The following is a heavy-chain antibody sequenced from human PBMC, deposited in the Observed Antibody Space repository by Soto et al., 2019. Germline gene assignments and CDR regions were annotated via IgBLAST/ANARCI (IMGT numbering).Heavy chain of an antibody. CDR1: GYIFTKYG. CDR2: SNVYNGDR. D-gene: IGHD2-21*02. Sequence: QVQVVQSGPELKKPGASVKVSCKAQGYIFTKYGIGWVRQAPGHGLEWMGLSNVYNGDRKVAQKFQDRVSMTTDTATDTAYMELKSLRSGDTAVYYCARLQLGGDRMLNWFDPWGQGTLVTVSS. CDR3: ARLQLGGDRMLNWFDP. V-gene: IGHV1-18*01. J-gene: IGHJ5*02.